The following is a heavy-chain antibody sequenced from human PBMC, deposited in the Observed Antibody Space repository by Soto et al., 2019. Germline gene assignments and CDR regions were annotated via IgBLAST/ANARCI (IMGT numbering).Heavy chain of an antibody. D-gene: IGHD2-2*01. V-gene: IGHV1-8*01. CDR3: ARGGVPAAISRYYYYGMDV. J-gene: IGHJ6*02. Sequence: GASVKVSCKASGYTFTSYDINWVRQATGQGLEWMGWMNPNSGNTGYAQKFQGRVTMTRNTSISTAYMELSSLRSEDTAVYYCARGGVPAAISRYYYYGMDVYGQATTVTVSS. CDR2: MNPNSGNT. CDR1: GYTFTSYD.